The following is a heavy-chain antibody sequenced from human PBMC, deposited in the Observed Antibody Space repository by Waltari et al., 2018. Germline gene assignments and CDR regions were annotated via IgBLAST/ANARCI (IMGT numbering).Heavy chain of an antibody. J-gene: IGHJ4*02. Sequence: QLQLQESGPGLVKPSETLSLTCTVSGGSTSSSSYYWGWIRQSPGKGLEWIVSIYYSGSTYYNPSLKSRVTISVDTSKNQSSLKLSCVTAADTGVYYCARQLGGSWYGNFDYWGQGALVTVSS. V-gene: IGHV4-39*01. D-gene: IGHD6-13*01. CDR1: GGSTSSSSYY. CDR2: IYYSGST. CDR3: ARQLGGSWYGNFDY.